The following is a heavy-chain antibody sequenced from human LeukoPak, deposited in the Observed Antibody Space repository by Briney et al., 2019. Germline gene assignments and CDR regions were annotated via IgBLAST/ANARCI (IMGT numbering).Heavy chain of an antibody. CDR3: ARRRAVGAAWYYYYYYMDV. Sequence: SETLSLTCNVSGASISDYYWSWIRQSAGKGLEWIGEINHSGSTNYNPSLKSRVTISVDTSKNQFSLKLSSVTAADTAVYYCARRRAVGAAWYYYYYYMDVWGKGTTVTVSS. D-gene: IGHD3-16*01. CDR2: INHSGST. J-gene: IGHJ6*03. V-gene: IGHV4-34*01. CDR1: GASISDYY.